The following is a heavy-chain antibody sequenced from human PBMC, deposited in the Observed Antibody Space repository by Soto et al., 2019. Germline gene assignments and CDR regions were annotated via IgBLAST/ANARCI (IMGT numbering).Heavy chain of an antibody. D-gene: IGHD3-22*01. J-gene: IGHJ4*02. CDR1: GGAFSGYY. CDR3: ASYGPYYYYSSGYI. V-gene: IGHV4-34*01. Sequence: QVQLQQWGAGLLKPSETLSLTGAVYGGAFSGYYWSWSRQPPGKGLEWIGEINHLGTTNYNPSLKSRVTISVDTSKNQFSLKLSSVTAADTAVYYCASYGPYYYYSSGYIWGQGTLVTVAS. CDR2: INHLGTT.